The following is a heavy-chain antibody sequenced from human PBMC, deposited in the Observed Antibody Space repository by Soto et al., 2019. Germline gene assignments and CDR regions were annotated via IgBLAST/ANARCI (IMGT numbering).Heavy chain of an antibody. Sequence: SETLSLTCTVSGGSISSDYWSWVRQPPGKGLEWIGYIYYSGITNYNPSLKSRVTISLDTSKNQFSLKLSSVTAADTAVYYCARSNVGPDAVSYYGYMDVWGKGTTVTVSS. J-gene: IGHJ6*03. CDR3: ARSNVGPDAVSYYGYMDV. D-gene: IGHD2-2*01. CDR2: IYYSGIT. V-gene: IGHV4-59*01. CDR1: GGSISSDY.